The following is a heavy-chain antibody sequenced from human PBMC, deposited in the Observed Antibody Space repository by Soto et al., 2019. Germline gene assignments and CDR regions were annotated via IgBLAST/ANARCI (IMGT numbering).Heavy chain of an antibody. CDR3: ARGYCSEGSCYWNWFDP. CDR1: GGSISSTS. Sequence: QLQLQESGPGLGKPSETLSLNCTVSGGSISSTSWGWIRQPPGKGLEWVGSIYYSGTTYHNPSLKRRVTRSVDTSKNQFSLRLGSVTAADTAVYCCARGYCSEGSCYWNWFDPWGQGTLVTVSS. J-gene: IGHJ5*02. D-gene: IGHD2-15*01. V-gene: IGHV4-39*01. CDR2: IYYSGTT.